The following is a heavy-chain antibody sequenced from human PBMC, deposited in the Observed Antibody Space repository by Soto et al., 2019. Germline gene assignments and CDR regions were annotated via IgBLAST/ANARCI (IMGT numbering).Heavy chain of an antibody. D-gene: IGHD3-3*01. J-gene: IGHJ6*02. Sequence: SETLSLTCTVSGGSISSGDYYWSWIRQPPGKGLEWIGYIYYSGSTYYNPSLKSRVTTSVDTSKNQFSLKLSSVTAADTAVYYCARDNILGILYGGMDVWGQGTTVTVS. CDR2: IYYSGST. V-gene: IGHV4-30-4*01. CDR1: GGSISSGDYY. CDR3: ARDNILGILYGGMDV.